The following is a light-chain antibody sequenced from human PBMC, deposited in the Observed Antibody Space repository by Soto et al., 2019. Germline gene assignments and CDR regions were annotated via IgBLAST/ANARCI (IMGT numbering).Light chain of an antibody. CDR3: QQYRSLSWT. CDR1: QSVSSNY. J-gene: IGKJ1*01. CDR2: GAS. V-gene: IGKV3-20*01. Sequence: EIVLTESPGTLSLSPGERATLSCRASQSVSSNYLAWYQQKPGQAPRLLICGASTRATGVPDRFSGSGSGTDFTLTISRLEPEDFAVYHCQQYRSLSWTCGQGLKV.